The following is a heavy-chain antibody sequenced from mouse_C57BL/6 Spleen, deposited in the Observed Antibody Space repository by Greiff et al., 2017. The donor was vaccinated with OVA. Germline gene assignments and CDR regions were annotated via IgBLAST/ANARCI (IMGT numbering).Heavy chain of an antibody. D-gene: IGHD2-1*01. J-gene: IGHJ1*03. Sequence: EVQVEESGPGMVKPSQSLSLTCTVTGYSITSGYDWHWIRHFPGNKLEWMGYIRYSGSTNYNPSLKSRITITHDTSKNHFFLKLNSVTTEDTATYYCARDRNYGNSYWYFDVWGTGTTVTVAS. V-gene: IGHV3-1*01. CDR1: GYSITSGYD. CDR2: IRYSGST. CDR3: ARDRNYGNSYWYFDV.